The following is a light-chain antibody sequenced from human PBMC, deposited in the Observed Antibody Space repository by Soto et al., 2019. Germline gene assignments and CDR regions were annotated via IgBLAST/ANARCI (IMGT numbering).Light chain of an antibody. CDR3: QHYNSYSPT. J-gene: IGKJ1*01. CDR2: KAS. V-gene: IGKV1-5*03. Sequence: DIQMTQSPSTLSASVGDRVTITCRASQSISSWLAWYQQKPGKAPKLLIYKASSLENGVTSRFSVSGSGTVFTLTSSSLQPDDFATYYCQHYNSYSPTFGQGTKVEIK. CDR1: QSISSW.